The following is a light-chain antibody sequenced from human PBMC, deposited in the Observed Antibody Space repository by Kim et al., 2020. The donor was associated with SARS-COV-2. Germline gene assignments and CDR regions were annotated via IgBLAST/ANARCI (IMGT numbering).Light chain of an antibody. CDR2: DTS. Sequence: GTVTLTCGSSTGAVTSGHYPYWFQQKPSQAPRTLIYDTSNKHSWTPARFSGSLLGGKAALTLSGAQPEDEAEYYCLLSYSGARPVVFGGGTQLTVL. V-gene: IGLV7-46*01. CDR3: LLSYSGARPVV. CDR1: TGAVTSGHY. J-gene: IGLJ2*01.